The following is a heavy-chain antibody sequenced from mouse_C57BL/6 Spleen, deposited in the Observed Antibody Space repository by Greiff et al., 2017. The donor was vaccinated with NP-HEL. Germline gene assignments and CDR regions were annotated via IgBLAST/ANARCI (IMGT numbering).Heavy chain of an antibody. CDR1: GYTFTSYW. CDR3: AKADYYYGSSYVRY. V-gene: IGHV1-55*01. J-gene: IGHJ2*01. Sequence: QVQLQQPGAELVKPGASVKMSCKASGYTFTSYWITWVKQRPGQGLEWIGDIYPGSGSTNYNEKFKSKATLTVDTSSSTAYMQLSSLTSEDSAVYYCAKADYYYGSSYVRYWGQGTTLTVSS. CDR2: IYPGSGST. D-gene: IGHD1-1*01.